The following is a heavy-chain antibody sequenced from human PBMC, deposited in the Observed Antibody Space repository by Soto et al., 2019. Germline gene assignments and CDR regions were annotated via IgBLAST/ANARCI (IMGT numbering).Heavy chain of an antibody. CDR3: ARGELNLWVGKAPPRGYYGMDV. V-gene: IGHV1-2*02. CDR2: INPNSGGT. J-gene: IGHJ6*02. D-gene: IGHD3-10*01. CDR1: GYTFTGYY. Sequence: ASVKVYCKASGYTFTGYYMHWVPPASGSGLEWMVCINPNSGGTNYAQKFQGRVTMTRDTSISTAYMEPSRLRSDDTAVYYCARGELNLWVGKAPPRGYYGMDVWG.